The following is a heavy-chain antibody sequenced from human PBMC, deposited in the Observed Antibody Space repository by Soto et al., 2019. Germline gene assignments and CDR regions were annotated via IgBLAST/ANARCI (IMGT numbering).Heavy chain of an antibody. D-gene: IGHD3-10*01. CDR2: IYWNDDQ. CDR3: THRYPAYGHDF. J-gene: IGHJ4*02. V-gene: IGHV2-5*01. Sequence: SGPTLVNPTQTLTLTCNFSDFSLTTRGVGVGWIRQPPGKALEWVALIYWNDDQRYNPSLKSRLTVTKDTSKNHVVLTMTNVDPLDTATYYCTHRYPAYGHDFWGPGTLVTVSS. CDR1: DFSLTTRGVG.